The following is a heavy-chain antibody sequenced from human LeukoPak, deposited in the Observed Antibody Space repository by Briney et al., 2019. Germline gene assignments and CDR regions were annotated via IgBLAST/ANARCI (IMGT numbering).Heavy chain of an antibody. CDR2: ISSSSSNI. CDR1: GFTFSSYS. CDR3: ARGPYYGMDV. J-gene: IGHJ6*02. Sequence: GGSLRLSCAASGFTFSSYSMNWVRQAPGKGLEWVSYISSSSSNIYYADSVRGRFTISRDNAKNSLYLQMNSLRAEDTAVYYCARGPYYGMDVWGQGTTVTVSS. V-gene: IGHV3-48*01.